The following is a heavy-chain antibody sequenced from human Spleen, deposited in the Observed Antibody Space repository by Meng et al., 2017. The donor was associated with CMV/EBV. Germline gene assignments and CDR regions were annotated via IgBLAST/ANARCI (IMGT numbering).Heavy chain of an antibody. D-gene: IGHD3-3*01. CDR1: TSGVG. J-gene: IGHJ5*02. V-gene: IGHV2-5*01. Sequence: TSGVGVGWIRQPPGKALEWLALIYWNDDKRYSPSLKSRLTITKDTSKNQVVLTMTNMDPVDTATYYCAHSAGQYFDFWSGKYNWFDPWGQGTLVTVPQ. CDR2: IYWNDDK. CDR3: AHSAGQYFDFWSGKYNWFDP.